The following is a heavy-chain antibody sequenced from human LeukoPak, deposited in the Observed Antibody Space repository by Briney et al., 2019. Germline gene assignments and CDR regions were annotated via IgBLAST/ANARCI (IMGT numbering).Heavy chain of an antibody. D-gene: IGHD3-10*01. CDR2: IKQDGSQK. CDR1: GFSVSQYW. V-gene: IGHV3-7*01. CDR3: AGMVRGVIVHYFDY. J-gene: IGHJ4*02. Sequence: GGSLRLSCVASGFSVSQYWMSWVRQAPGKGLEWVANIKQDGSQKYYGDSVKGRFTISRDNAKKSLYLEMNSLRVEDTALYYCAGMVRGVIVHYFDYWGQGALVAVSS.